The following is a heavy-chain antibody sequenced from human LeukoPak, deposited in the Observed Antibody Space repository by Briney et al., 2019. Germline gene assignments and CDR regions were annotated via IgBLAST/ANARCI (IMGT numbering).Heavy chain of an antibody. CDR2: FDPEDGET. CDR3: ARVGVAAAYFL. Sequence: ASVKVSRKVSGYTLTELSMHWVRQAPGKGLEWMGGFDPEDGETIYAQKFQGRVTITADESTSTAYMELSSLRSEDTAVYYCARVGVAAAYFLWGQGTLVTVSS. J-gene: IGHJ4*02. D-gene: IGHD6-13*01. V-gene: IGHV1-24*01. CDR1: GYTLTELS.